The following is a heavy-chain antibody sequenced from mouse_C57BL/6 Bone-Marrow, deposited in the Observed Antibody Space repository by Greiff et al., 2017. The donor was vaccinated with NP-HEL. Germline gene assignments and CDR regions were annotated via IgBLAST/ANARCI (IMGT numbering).Heavy chain of an antibody. Sequence: QVQLKQPGTELVKPGASVKLSCKASGYTFTSYWMHWVKQRPGQGLEWIGNINPSNGGTNYNEKFKSKATLTVDKSSSTAYMQLSSLTSEDSAVYYCARSLLLRFYWYFDVWGTGTTVTVSS. V-gene: IGHV1-53*01. CDR2: INPSNGGT. CDR1: GYTFTSYW. CDR3: ARSLLLRFYWYFDV. J-gene: IGHJ1*03. D-gene: IGHD1-1*01.